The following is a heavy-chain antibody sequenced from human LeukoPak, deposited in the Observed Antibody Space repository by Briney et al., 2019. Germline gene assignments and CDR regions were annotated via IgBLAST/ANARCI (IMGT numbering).Heavy chain of an antibody. J-gene: IGHJ4*02. CDR3: AREGAAAVYFDY. V-gene: IGHV3-30-3*01. CDR2: ISYDGSNK. CDR1: GFTFSSYA. Sequence: GGSLRLSCAASGFTFSSYAMHWVRQAPGKGLEWVAVISYDGSNKYYADSVKGRFTISRDNSKNTLYLQMNSLRAEDTAVYYCAREGAAAVYFDYWGQGTLVTVSS. D-gene: IGHD6-13*01.